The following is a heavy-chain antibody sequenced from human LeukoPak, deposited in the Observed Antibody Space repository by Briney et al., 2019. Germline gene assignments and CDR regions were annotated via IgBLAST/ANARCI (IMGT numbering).Heavy chain of an antibody. Sequence: PGGSLRLSCAASGFTFRNYNMNWVRQAPGKGLEWVSYISASGASMDYSDSVRGRFTISRDNTKDLLFLQMTGLRDEDIGVYFCAREVTAVTKLVHWGQGTLVAVSS. V-gene: IGHV3-48*02. CDR1: GFTFRNYN. D-gene: IGHD4-17*01. CDR3: AREVTAVTKLVH. J-gene: IGHJ4*02. CDR2: ISASGASM.